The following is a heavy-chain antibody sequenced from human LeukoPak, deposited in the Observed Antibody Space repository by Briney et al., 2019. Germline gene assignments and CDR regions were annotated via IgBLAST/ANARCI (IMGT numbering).Heavy chain of an antibody. CDR3: ARDHSSGWCSDYFDY. J-gene: IGHJ4*02. V-gene: IGHV3-33*01. CDR1: GLTFGSYG. D-gene: IGHD6-19*01. Sequence: RPGRSLRLFYAASGLTFGSYGMHWVRQAPGKGLEWVAVIWYDGSNKYYADSVKGRFTISRDNSKNTLYLQMNSLRAEDTAVYYCARDHSSGWCSDYFDYWGQGTLVTVSS. CDR2: IWYDGSNK.